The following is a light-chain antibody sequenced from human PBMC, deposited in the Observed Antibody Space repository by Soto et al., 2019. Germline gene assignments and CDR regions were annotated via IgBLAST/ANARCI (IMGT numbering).Light chain of an antibody. CDR2: EGS. V-gene: IGLV2-23*01. CDR1: SSDVGSYNL. J-gene: IGLJ2*01. CDR3: CSYAGSSIHVV. Sequence: QSALTQPASVSGSPGQSITISCTGTSSDVGSYNLVSWYQQHPGKAPKLMIYEGSKRPSGVSNRFSGSKSGNTASLTISGLQAEDEADYYCCSYAGSSIHVVFGGGTKVPVL.